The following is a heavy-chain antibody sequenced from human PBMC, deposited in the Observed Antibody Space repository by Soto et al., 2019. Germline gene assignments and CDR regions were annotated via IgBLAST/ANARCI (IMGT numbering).Heavy chain of an antibody. J-gene: IGHJ6*02. CDR2: ISGSGGST. Sequence: GGSLRLSCAASGFTFISYAMSWVLQAPWKGLEWVSAISGSGGSTYYADSVKGRFTISRDNPKNTLYLQMNSLRAEDTAVYYCAKSMVRGGTYYYYGMDAWGQGTTVTVSS. CDR1: GFTFISYA. D-gene: IGHD3-10*01. V-gene: IGHV3-23*01. CDR3: AKSMVRGGTYYYYGMDA.